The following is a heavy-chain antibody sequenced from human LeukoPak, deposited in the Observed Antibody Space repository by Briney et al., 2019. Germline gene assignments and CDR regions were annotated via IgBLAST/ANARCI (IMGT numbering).Heavy chain of an antibody. V-gene: IGHV1-18*01. D-gene: IGHD3-10*01. CDR3: ARGTPVRGVIKPPDY. Sequence: ASVKFSCKASGYTFTSYGISWVRQAPGQGLEWMGWISAYNGNTNYAQKLQGRVTMTTDTSTSTAYMELRSLRSEDTAVYYCARGTPVRGVIKPPDYWGQGTLVTVSS. CDR1: GYTFTSYG. J-gene: IGHJ4*02. CDR2: ISAYNGNT.